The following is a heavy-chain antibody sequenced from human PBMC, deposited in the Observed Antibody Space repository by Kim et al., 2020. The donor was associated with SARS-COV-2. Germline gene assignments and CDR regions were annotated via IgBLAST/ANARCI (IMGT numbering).Heavy chain of an antibody. CDR1: GFTFSIYG. J-gene: IGHJ6*01. CDR2: MWSDGSKQ. Sequence: GGSLRLSCAASGFTFSIYGMHWVRQAPGKGLEWVAFMWSDGSKQVYADSVKGRFIISRDTSKNTLSLQMNSLRAEDTAVYYCARDIWDNCNGGRCQGYY. CDR3: ARDIWDNCNGGRCQGYY. D-gene: IGHD2-15*01. V-gene: IGHV3-33*01.